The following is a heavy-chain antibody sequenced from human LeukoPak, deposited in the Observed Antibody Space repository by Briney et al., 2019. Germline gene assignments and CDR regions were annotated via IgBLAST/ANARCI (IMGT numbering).Heavy chain of an antibody. Sequence: SETLSLTCTVSGGSISDYFWSWIRQPPGKGLEWIGFIIYSRSTDHNSSLKSRVTISVDASKNQFSLKLTSVTAADTAVYYCVRHTSSGWYQVVYWGQGTLVTVSS. V-gene: IGHV4-59*01. CDR1: GGSISDYF. CDR2: IIYSRST. J-gene: IGHJ4*02. D-gene: IGHD6-19*01. CDR3: VRHTSSGWYQVVY.